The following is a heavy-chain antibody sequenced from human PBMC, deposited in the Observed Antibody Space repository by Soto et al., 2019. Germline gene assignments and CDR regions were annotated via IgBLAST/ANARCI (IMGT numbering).Heavy chain of an antibody. D-gene: IGHD3-22*01. V-gene: IGHV5-51*01. CDR3: ARHAAGNYYDSSGSQVWYFDL. Sequence: HGESLKISCKGSGYSFASSWIGWVRQMPGKGLEWLGIIYPGDSDTRYSPSFQSQVTISVDKSINTAYLQWSSLKASDTAMYFCARHAAGNYYDSSGSQVWYFDLWGRGTLVTVS. J-gene: IGHJ2*01. CDR1: GYSFASSW. CDR2: IYPGDSDT.